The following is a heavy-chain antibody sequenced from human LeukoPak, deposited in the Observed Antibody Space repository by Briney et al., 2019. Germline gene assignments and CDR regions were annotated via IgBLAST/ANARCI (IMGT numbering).Heavy chain of an antibody. CDR3: TSLRGYSGNEGGYHAFDI. J-gene: IGHJ3*02. Sequence: GGSLRLSCAASGFTFSSYSMNWVRQAPGKGLEWVGFIRSKTYGATTEYAASVKGRFTISRDDSKSIAYLQMNSLKTGDTAVYYCTSLRGYSGNEGGYHAFDIWGPGTMVTVSS. V-gene: IGHV3-49*04. D-gene: IGHD5-12*01. CDR1: GFTFSSYS. CDR2: IRSKTYGATT.